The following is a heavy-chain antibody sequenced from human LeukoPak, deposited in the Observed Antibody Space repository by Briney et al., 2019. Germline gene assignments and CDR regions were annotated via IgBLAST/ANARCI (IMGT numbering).Heavy chain of an antibody. J-gene: IGHJ4*02. CDR3: ARDKLAGATLFDY. V-gene: IGHV3-7*04. D-gene: IGHD1-26*01. CDR2: IKQDGSEI. Sequence: GGSLRLSCATSGFTFTSYWMSWVRQAPGKGLEWVANIKQDGSEIYYVGSVKGRFTISRDNAKNSLYLQMNSLRGEDTAVYYCARDKLAGATLFDYWGQGTLVTISS. CDR1: GFTFTSYW.